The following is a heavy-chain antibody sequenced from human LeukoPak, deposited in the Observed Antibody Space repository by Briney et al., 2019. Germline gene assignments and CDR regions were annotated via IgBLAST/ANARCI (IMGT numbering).Heavy chain of an antibody. CDR1: GYTFTTYP. D-gene: IGHD2-15*01. V-gene: IGHV7-4-1*02. Sequence: ASVTVSCKASGYTFTTYPINWVRQAPGQGLEYMGWIRTSTGSPTYAQGFTGRFVFSLDTSVNTAYLQISSLKAEDTAVYYCARDLDSAAFDIWGQGTMVTVSS. CDR2: IRTSTGSP. CDR3: ARDLDSAAFDI. J-gene: IGHJ3*02.